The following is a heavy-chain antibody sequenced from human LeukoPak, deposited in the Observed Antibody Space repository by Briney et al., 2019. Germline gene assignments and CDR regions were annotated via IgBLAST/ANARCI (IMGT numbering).Heavy chain of an antibody. V-gene: IGHV4-59*01. CDR3: ARLRGLERRWFDP. CDR2: IYYSGST. Sequence: PSETLSLTCTVSVGSISSYYWSWIRQPPGKGLEWIGYIYYSGSTNYNPSLKSRVTISVDTSKNQFSLKLSSVTAADTAVYYCARLRGLERRWFDPWGQGTLVTVSS. J-gene: IGHJ5*02. D-gene: IGHD1-1*01. CDR1: VGSISSYY.